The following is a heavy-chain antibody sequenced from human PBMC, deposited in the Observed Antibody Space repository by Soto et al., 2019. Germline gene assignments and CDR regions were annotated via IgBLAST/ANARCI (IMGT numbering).Heavy chain of an antibody. CDR1: GGTFGNSA. D-gene: IGHD3-10*01. J-gene: IGHJ6*02. CDR3: AISYYGSGSYSFYGMDV. Sequence: QVQLVQSGAEVKKPGSSVKVSCKASGGTFGNSAISWVRQAPGQGLEWMGGIIPSFATGNSAPEFQGRLTITEDQSATTAFMELSSLRSEDTAVYNCAISYYGSGSYSFYGMDVCGQGATVTVSS. CDR2: IIPSFATG. V-gene: IGHV1-69*01.